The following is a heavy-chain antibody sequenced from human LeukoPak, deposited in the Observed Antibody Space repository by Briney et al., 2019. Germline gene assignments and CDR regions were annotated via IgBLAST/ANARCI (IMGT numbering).Heavy chain of an antibody. CDR3: ARGPYCSSTSCYDYYYYGMDV. CDR2: ISAYNGNT. V-gene: IGHV1-18*01. CDR1: GYTFTSYG. J-gene: IGHJ6*02. D-gene: IGHD2-2*01. Sequence: ASVKVSCKASGYTFTSYGISWVRQAPGQGLEWMGWISAYNGNTNYAQKLQGRVTMTTDTSTSTAYMELRSLRSDDTAVYYCARGPYCSSTSCYDYYYYGMDVWGQGITVTVSS.